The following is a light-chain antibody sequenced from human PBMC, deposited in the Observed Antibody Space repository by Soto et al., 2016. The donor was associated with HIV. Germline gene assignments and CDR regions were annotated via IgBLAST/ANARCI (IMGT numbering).Light chain of an antibody. CDR1: QSIATY. CDR3: QQSYAAAT. CDR2: AAS. J-gene: IGKJ1*01. Sequence: DIQMTQSPSSLSASVGDRVTITCRAGQSIATYLNWYQQKPGKAPKLLISAASSLQSGVPSRFSGSGSGTDFTLTISSLEPEDFASYYCQQSYAAATFGQGTKVEI. V-gene: IGKV1-39*01.